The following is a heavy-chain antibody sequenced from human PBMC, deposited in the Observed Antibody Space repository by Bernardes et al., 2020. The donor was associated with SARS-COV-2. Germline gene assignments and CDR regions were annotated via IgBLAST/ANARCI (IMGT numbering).Heavy chain of an antibody. D-gene: IGHD2-2*01. CDR2: IYYSGST. CDR3: AKDWGEVPAASVDYYYYYGMDV. Sequence: SETLSLTCTVSGGSISSSSYYWGWIRQPPGKGLEWIGSIYYSGSTYYNPSLKSRVTISVDTSKNQFSLKLSSVTAADTAVYYCAKDWGEVPAASVDYYYYYGMDVWGQGTTVTVSS. V-gene: IGHV4-39*02. J-gene: IGHJ6*02. CDR1: GGSISSSSYY.